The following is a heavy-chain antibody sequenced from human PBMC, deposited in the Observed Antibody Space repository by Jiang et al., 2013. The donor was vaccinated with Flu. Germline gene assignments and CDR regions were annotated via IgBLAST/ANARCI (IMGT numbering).Heavy chain of an antibody. CDR3: ARARPPKPLDY. V-gene: IGHV1-2*02. J-gene: IGHJ4*02. CDR1: AYTFSDYL. D-gene: IGHD1-14*01. Sequence: GAEVKKPGASVKVSCKASAYTFSDYLMHWVRQAPGQGLEWMGCVNPKNGDTRYAEKFQGRVTMTRDTSINTAYMELNRLTSDDTAVYYCARARPPKPLDYWGQGTLVTVSS. CDR2: VNPKNGDT.